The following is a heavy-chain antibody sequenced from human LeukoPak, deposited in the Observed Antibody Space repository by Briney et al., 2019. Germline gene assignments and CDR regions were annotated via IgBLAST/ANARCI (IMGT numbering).Heavy chain of an antibody. Sequence: SVKVSCKASGGSFSSYAISWVRQAPGQGLEWMGRIIPIFGTANYAQKFQGRVTITTDESTSTAYMELSSLRSEDTAVYYCARYSLDAFDIGGQGTMVTVSS. CDR2: IIPIFGTA. CDR3: ARYSLDAFDI. V-gene: IGHV1-69*05. D-gene: IGHD2-15*01. CDR1: GGSFSSYA. J-gene: IGHJ3*02.